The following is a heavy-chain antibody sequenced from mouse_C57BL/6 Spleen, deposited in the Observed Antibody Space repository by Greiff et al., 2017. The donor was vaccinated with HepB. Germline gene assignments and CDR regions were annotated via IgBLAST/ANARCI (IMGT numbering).Heavy chain of an antibody. CDR3: ARALKRYYGSSYVDY. V-gene: IGHV1-76*01. Sequence: QVQLQQSGAELVRPGASVKLSCKASGYTFTDYYINWVKQRPGQGLEWIARIYPGSGNTYYNEKFKGKATLTAEKSSSTAYMQLSSLTSEDSAVYFWARALKRYYGSSYVDYWGQGTTLTVSS. CDR2: IYPGSGNT. CDR1: GYTFTDYY. J-gene: IGHJ2*01. D-gene: IGHD1-1*01.